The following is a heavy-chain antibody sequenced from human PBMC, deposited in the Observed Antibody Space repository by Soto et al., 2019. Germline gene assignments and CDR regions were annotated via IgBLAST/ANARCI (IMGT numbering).Heavy chain of an antibody. V-gene: IGHV4-59*01. CDR2: IYYSGRT. CDR1: GGSISDYQ. Sequence: QVQLQESGPGLVKASETLSLTCSISGGSISDYQWNWIRQPPGKGLEWIGYIYYSGRTNYNPSLKSRLTISLDTSTRQFSLRLRSVTAADTAVYYCARMRGLGEISPYLDYWGQGALVTVSS. D-gene: IGHD3-16*01. J-gene: IGHJ4*02. CDR3: ARMRGLGEISPYLDY.